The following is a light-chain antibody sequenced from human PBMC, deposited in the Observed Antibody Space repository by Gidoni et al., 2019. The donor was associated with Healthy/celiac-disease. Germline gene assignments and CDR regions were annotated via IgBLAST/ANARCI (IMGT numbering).Light chain of an antibody. CDR2: AAS. CDR3: QQSYSTPVFT. J-gene: IGKJ3*01. Sequence: DTQTHKSPSSLSAPVGDRVTITCRASQSISSYLNWYQQKPGKAPKLLIYAASSLQSGVPSRFSGSGSGTDFTLTISSLQPEDFATYYCQQSYSTPVFTFGPGTKVDIK. V-gene: IGKV1-39*01. CDR1: QSISSY.